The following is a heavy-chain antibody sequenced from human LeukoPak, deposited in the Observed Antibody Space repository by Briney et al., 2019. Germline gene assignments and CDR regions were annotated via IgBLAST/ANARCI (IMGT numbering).Heavy chain of an antibody. CDR1: GFTFGSYS. D-gene: IGHD3-22*01. J-gene: IGHJ4*02. CDR3: ARDIDSSGYSEEIDY. Sequence: GGSLRLSCAASGFTFGSYSMNWVRQAPGEGLEWVSSISSSSSYIYYADSVKGRFTISRDNAKNSLYLQMNSLRAEDTAVYYCARDIDSSGYSEEIDYWGQGTLVTVSS. CDR2: ISSSSSYI. V-gene: IGHV3-21*01.